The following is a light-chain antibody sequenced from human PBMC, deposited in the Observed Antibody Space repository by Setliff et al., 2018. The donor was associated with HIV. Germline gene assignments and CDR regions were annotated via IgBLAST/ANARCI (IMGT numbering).Light chain of an antibody. CDR1: SGDVGGYNY. V-gene: IGLV2-14*01. CDR3: SSYTIETSYV. CDR2: EVN. J-gene: IGLJ1*01. Sequence: QSALTQPASVSGSPGQSITVSCTGTSGDVGGYNYVSWYQQHPGKAPKLIIYEVNNRPSGVSSRFSGSKSGNTASLTISGLQAEDEADYYCSSYTIETSYVFGTGTKVTVL.